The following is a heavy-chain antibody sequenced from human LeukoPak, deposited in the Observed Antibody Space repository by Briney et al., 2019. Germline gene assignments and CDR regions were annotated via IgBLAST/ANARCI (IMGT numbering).Heavy chain of an antibody. V-gene: IGHV3-30*18. CDR2: ISYDGSKK. D-gene: IGHD3-10*01. CDR1: GFTFRSYG. CDR3: AKEGPVGWIRSGDLYYFDY. Sequence: GRSLRLSCAASGFTFRSYGMHWVRQTPGKGLEWVAFISYDGSKKYYVDSVKGRFTISRDNSKNTLFLHMTNLRADDTAVFYCAKEGPVGWIRSGDLYYFDYWGQGTLVTVPS. J-gene: IGHJ4*02.